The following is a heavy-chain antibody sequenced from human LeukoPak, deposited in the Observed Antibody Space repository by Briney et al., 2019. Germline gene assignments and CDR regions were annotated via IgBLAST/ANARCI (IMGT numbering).Heavy chain of an antibody. CDR2: ISSGSNHI. J-gene: IGHJ4*02. CDR3: AKDEGYSYGGGRGFDY. CDR1: GFIFSSYS. Sequence: PGGSLRLSCAASGFIFSSYSMNWVRQAPGKGLEWVSSISSGSNHIYYADSLKGRFTISRDNAKNTLYLQMNSLRVEDTAVYYCAKDEGYSYGGGRGFDYWGQGTLVTVSS. D-gene: IGHD5-18*01. V-gene: IGHV3-21*01.